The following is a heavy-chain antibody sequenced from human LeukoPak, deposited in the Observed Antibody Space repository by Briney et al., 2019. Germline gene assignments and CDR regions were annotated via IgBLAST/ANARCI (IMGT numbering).Heavy chain of an antibody. D-gene: IGHD3-9*01. Sequence: SETLSLTCTVSGGSISSYYWSWIRQPAGKGLEWIGRIYTSGSTNYNPSLKSRVTISEDTSKNQFSLKLNSVTAADTAVYYCAREVLRYFDWWPMDVWGQGTTVTVSS. CDR3: AREVLRYFDWWPMDV. J-gene: IGHJ6*02. CDR1: GGSISSYY. CDR2: IYTSGST. V-gene: IGHV4-4*07.